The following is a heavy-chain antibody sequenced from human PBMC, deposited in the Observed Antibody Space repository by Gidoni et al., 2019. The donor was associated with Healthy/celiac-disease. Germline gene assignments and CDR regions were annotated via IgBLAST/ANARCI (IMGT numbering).Heavy chain of an antibody. CDR2: IYYSGST. CDR1: GGSISSYY. V-gene: IGHV4-59*01. Sequence: QVQLQESGPGLLKPSETLSLTCTVSGGSISSYYWRWIRQPPGKGLEWIGYIYYSGSTNYNPSLKSRVTISVDTSKNQFSLKLSSVTAADTAVYYCASLRGVGATPLFDYWGQGTLVTVSS. CDR3: ASLRGVGATPLFDY. D-gene: IGHD1-26*01. J-gene: IGHJ4*02.